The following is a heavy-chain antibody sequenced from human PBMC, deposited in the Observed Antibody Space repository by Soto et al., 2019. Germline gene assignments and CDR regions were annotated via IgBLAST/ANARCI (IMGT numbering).Heavy chain of an antibody. D-gene: IGHD3-10*01. J-gene: IGHJ3*02. Sequence: QVQLQESGPGLVKPSETLSLTCSVSGGSISGYYWSWIRQPPGKGVEWIVYIYYSGTNNYNPSLTRGATFSIHTSRQQRSLRLSPVTAADPAVYYCASTPNDYLGSGGYRRCDAFEIWGQGTMVTVSS. V-gene: IGHV4-59*08. CDR1: GGSISGYY. CDR3: ASTPNDYLGSGGYRRCDAFEI. CDR2: IYYSGTN.